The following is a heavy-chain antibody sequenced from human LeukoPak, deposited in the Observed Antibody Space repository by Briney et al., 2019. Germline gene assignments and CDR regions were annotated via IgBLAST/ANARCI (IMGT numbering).Heavy chain of an antibody. CDR3: ARDSSSWYGKTFDY. D-gene: IGHD6-13*01. CDR1: RFSFSLYN. CDR2: ISSTGSRI. J-gene: IGHJ4*02. Sequence: GGSLRLSCAASRFSFSLYNMNWVRQAPGKGLEWVSYISSTGSRIYYADSVKGRFTISRDNSKNTLYLQMNSLRAEDTAVYYCARDSSSWYGKTFDYWGQGTLVTVSS. V-gene: IGHV3-48*01.